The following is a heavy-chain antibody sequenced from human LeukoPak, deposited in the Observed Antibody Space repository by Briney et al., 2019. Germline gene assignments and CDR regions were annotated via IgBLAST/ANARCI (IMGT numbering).Heavy chain of an antibody. Sequence: LETLSLTCTVSGDSISNYYWSWLRQSPGKGLEWIGYIYYSGSTNYNPSLKSQVTISVDTSKNQFSLKLSSVTAADTAVYYCARETCSGGSCFQFDFWGQGTLVTVSS. J-gene: IGHJ4*02. V-gene: IGHV4-59*01. CDR3: ARETCSGGSCFQFDF. CDR2: IYYSGST. CDR1: GDSISNYY. D-gene: IGHD2-15*01.